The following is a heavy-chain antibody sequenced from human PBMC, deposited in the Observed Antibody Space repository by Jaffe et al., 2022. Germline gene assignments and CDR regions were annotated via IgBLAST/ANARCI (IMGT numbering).Heavy chain of an antibody. J-gene: IGHJ4*02. CDR3: ARVYYPSLGYSYGFDY. D-gene: IGHD5-18*01. V-gene: IGHV3-66*02. CDR2: IYSGGST. Sequence: EVQLVESGGGLVQPGGSLRLSCAASGFTVSSNYMSWVRQAPGKGLEWVSVIYSGGSTYYADSVKGRFTISRDNSKNTLYLQMNSLRAEDTAVYYCARVYYPSLGYSYGFDYWGQGTLVTVSS. CDR1: GFTVSSNY.